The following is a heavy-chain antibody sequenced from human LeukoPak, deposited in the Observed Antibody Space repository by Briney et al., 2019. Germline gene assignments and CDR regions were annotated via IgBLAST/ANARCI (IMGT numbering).Heavy chain of an antibody. CDR3: AKGNSYGFHGDYFDY. Sequence: GGSLRLSCAASGFTFDDYAMHWVRQAPGKGLEGVSGMSWNSGSIVYADSVKGRFTISRDNARNSLYLQMNSLRAEDMALYYCAKGNSYGFHGDYFDYWGQGTLVTVSS. V-gene: IGHV3-9*03. D-gene: IGHD5-18*01. CDR2: MSWNSGSI. J-gene: IGHJ4*02. CDR1: GFTFDDYA.